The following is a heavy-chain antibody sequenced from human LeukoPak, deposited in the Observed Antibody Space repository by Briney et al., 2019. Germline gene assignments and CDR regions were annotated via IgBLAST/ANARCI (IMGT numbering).Heavy chain of an antibody. Sequence: ASVKVSCTASGYTFTSYAMNWVRQAPGQGLEWMGWINTNTGNPTYAQGFTGRFVFSLDTSVSTAYLQISSLKAEDTAVYYCATNIVLIDYYGMDVWGQGTTVTVSS. CDR1: GYTFTSYA. V-gene: IGHV7-4-1*02. J-gene: IGHJ6*02. CDR2: INTNTGNP. D-gene: IGHD2-8*01. CDR3: ATNIVLIDYYGMDV.